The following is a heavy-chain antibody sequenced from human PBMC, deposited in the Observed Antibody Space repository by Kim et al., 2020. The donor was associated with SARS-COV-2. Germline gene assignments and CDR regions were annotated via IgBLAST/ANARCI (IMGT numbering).Heavy chain of an antibody. V-gene: IGHV4-59*01. Sequence: SETLSLTCTVSGGSISSYYWSWIRQPPGKGLEWIGYIYYSGSTNYNPSLKSRVTISVDTSKNQFSLKLSSVTAADTAVYYCARVLTRAGDYYGDLRLDWFDPWGQGTLVTVSS. CDR3: ARVLTRAGDYYGDLRLDWFDP. CDR2: IYYSGST. CDR1: GGSISSYY. J-gene: IGHJ5*02. D-gene: IGHD4-17*01.